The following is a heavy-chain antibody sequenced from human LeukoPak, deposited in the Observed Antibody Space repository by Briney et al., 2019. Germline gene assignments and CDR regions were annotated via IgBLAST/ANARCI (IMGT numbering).Heavy chain of an antibody. CDR1: EFTFSTYW. D-gene: IGHD3-3*01. Sequence: GGSLRLSCVASEFTFSTYWMSWVRQAPGKGLEWVANINQDGSDKYYVDSVKGRLTISRDNAKKSLYLQMNSLRVEDTAVYYCARCGSIFGVVTLWGQGTMVTVSS. J-gene: IGHJ3*01. CDR2: INQDGSDK. CDR3: ARCGSIFGVVTL. V-gene: IGHV3-7*02.